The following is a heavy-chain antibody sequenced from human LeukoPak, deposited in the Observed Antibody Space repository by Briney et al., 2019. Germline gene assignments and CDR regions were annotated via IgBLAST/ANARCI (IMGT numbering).Heavy chain of an antibody. D-gene: IGHD6-6*01. CDR3: ASTYSSSSLSAFDI. CDR2: IFPGDSDT. J-gene: IGHJ3*02. CDR1: GYSFSSYW. Sequence: GESLKISCKGSGYSFSSYWIGWVRQMPGKGLEWMGIIFPGDSDTRYSPSFQGQVTISADKSISTAYLQWSSLKASDTAMYYCASTYSSSSLSAFDIWGQGTMVTVSS. V-gene: IGHV5-51*01.